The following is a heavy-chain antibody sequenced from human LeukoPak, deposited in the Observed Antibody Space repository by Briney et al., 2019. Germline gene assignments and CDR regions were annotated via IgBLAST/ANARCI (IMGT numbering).Heavy chain of an antibody. V-gene: IGHV1-18*01. CDR3: ARSIVAISFTSYGMEV. Sequence: GASVKVSCKASGYTFTSYGNSWVRQAPGQGLEWMGWISAYNGNTNYAQKLQGRVTMTTDTSTSTAYMELRSLRSDDTAGYYCARSIVAISFTSYGMEVWGQGTTGSVSS. CDR1: GYTFTSYG. CDR2: ISAYNGNT. D-gene: IGHD5-12*01. J-gene: IGHJ6*02.